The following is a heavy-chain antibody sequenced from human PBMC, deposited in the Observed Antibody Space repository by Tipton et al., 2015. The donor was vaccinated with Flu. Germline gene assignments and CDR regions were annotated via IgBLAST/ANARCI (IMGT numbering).Heavy chain of an antibody. D-gene: IGHD3-9*01. CDR3: VAKYYAILTGYFSGNDQ. V-gene: IGHV4-34*01. Sequence: TLSLTCAVYGGSFSGYYWSWIRQPPGKGLEWIGEINHSGTINYNPSLKSRVTISVHTSKNQFSLRLNSVTAADTAVYNCVAKYYAILTGYFSGNDQWGQGTLVTVSS. CDR2: INHSGTI. J-gene: IGHJ4*02. CDR1: GGSFSGYY.